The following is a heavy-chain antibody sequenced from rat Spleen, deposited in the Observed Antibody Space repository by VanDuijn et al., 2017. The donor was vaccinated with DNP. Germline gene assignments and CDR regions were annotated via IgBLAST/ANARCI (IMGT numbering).Heavy chain of an antibody. CDR3: ATHNYYFDY. V-gene: IGHV5S10*01. J-gene: IGHJ2*01. Sequence: EVQLVESGGGLVQPGRSLKLSCAASGFTFGDYDMGWVRQAPETGLEWVTTITYVGSITYYRDSVKGRFTVSRDNAKNTLYLQMDSLRSEDTATYYCATHNYYFDYWGQGVMVTVSS. CDR2: ITYVGSIT. CDR1: GFTFGDYD. D-gene: IGHD1-11*01.